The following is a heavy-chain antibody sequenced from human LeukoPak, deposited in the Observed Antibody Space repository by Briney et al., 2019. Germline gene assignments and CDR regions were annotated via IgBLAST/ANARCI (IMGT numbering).Heavy chain of an antibody. CDR2: IKTKTDGGTT. D-gene: IGHD3-3*01. J-gene: IGHJ6*01. CDR3: CTQAGSFAF. CDR1: EFTFRNAC. V-gene: IGHV3-15*01. Sequence: GGSLRLTCAASEFTFRNACMSWVRQAPGKGLEWVGRIKTKTDGGTTDYAAPVIGRFSIATDDSKNTLYLQMNSLETEDTAVYYCCTQAGSFAFWG.